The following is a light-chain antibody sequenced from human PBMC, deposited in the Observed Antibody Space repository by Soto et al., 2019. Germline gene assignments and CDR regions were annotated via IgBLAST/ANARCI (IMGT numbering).Light chain of an antibody. CDR1: SSNIGNNY. CDR2: ENN. CDR3: GTWDSSLSRYV. Sequence: QSALTQPPSVSAAPGQKVTISCSGSSSNIGNNYVSWYQQLPGTAPKLLIYENNKRPSGIPDRFSGSKSGTSATLGITGLQTGDEADYYCGTWDSSLSRYVFGTGTQLTVL. V-gene: IGLV1-51*02. J-gene: IGLJ1*01.